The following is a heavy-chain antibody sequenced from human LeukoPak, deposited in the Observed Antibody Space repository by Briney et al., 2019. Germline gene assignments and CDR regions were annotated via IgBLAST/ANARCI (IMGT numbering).Heavy chain of an antibody. Sequence: GGSLRLSCAASGFTFSSYWMSWVRQAPGKGLEWVAFIRYDGSNKYYADSVKGRFTISRDNSKNTLYLQMNSLRAEDTAVYYCAKMSYDSSGKADDYWGQGTLVTVSS. J-gene: IGHJ4*02. V-gene: IGHV3-30*02. D-gene: IGHD3-22*01. CDR1: GFTFSSYW. CDR2: IRYDGSNK. CDR3: AKMSYDSSGKADDY.